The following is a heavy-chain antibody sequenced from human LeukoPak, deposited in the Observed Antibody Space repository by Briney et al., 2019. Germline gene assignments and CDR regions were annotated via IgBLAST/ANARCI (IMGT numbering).Heavy chain of an antibody. Sequence: SETLSLTCTVSGGSISSYYWSWLRQPPGKGLEWIGYIYYSGSTNYNPSLKSRVTISVDTSKNQFSLKLSSVTAADTAVYYCARDRGYSYGHTNYYYGMDVWGQGTTVTVSS. CDR1: GGSISSYY. CDR3: ARDRGYSYGHTNYYYGMDV. D-gene: IGHD5-18*01. CDR2: IYYSGST. V-gene: IGHV4-59*01. J-gene: IGHJ6*02.